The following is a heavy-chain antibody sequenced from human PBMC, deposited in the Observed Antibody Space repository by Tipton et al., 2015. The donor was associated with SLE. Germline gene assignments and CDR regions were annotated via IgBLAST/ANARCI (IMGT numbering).Heavy chain of an antibody. CDR1: GFTFDDYA. J-gene: IGHJ4*02. CDR2: ISWNSGSV. V-gene: IGHV3-9*01. D-gene: IGHD2-2*01. Sequence: SLRLSCAASGFTFDDYAMHWVRQAPGKGLEWVSGISWNSGSVGYAVSVKGRFTISRDNAKNSLYLQMNSLRAEDTALYYCAKSLGHCSGTSCWGGFDYWGQGTLVTVSS. CDR3: AKSLGHCSGTSCWGGFDY.